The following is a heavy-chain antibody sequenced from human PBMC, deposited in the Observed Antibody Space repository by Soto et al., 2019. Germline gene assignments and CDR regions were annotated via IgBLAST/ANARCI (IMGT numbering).Heavy chain of an antibody. J-gene: IGHJ4*02. V-gene: IGHV3-9*01. D-gene: IGHD3-10*01. CDR2: INWNSGRI. CDR3: VKGLRYYASGFDY. CDR1: GFTFNDYA. Sequence: EVQLVESGGGLVQPGRSLRLSCATSGFTFNDYAMHWVRQVPGKGLEWVSGINWNSGRIVYADSVKGRFTISRDNAKNSLYLQMHSLRPEDTALYYCVKGLRYYASGFDYWGQGTLVTVSS.